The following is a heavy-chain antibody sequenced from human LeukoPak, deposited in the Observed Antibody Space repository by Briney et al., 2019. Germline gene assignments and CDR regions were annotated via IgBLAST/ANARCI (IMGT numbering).Heavy chain of an antibody. CDR2: INSDGSTT. CDR3: ARRQYRSSWYYFDY. CDR1: GFSLSSYW. J-gene: IGHJ4*02. D-gene: IGHD6-13*01. Sequence: GGSLRFSCAASGFSLSSYWMHWVRHAPGKGLVWVSRINSDGSTTNYADSVKGRFTISRDNAKNTLYLQMNSLRAEDTAVHYCARRQYRSSWYYFDYWGQGTLVTVSS. V-gene: IGHV3-74*01.